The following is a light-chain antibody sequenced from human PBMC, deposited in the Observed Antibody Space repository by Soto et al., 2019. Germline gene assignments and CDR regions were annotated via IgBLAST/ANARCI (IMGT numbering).Light chain of an antibody. V-gene: IGLV2-14*01. CDR1: SSDVGGYNY. J-gene: IGLJ1*01. Sequence: QSVLTQPASVSGSPGQSITISCTGTSSDVGGYNYVSWYQQHPGKAPKLMIYEVSNRPSGVSNRFSGSKSGNTACLTISGLQAEDEADYYCSSYTSSSTVFGTGTKVTVL. CDR2: EVS. CDR3: SSYTSSSTV.